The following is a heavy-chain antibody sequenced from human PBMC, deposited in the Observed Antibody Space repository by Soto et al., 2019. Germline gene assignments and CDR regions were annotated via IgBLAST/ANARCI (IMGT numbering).Heavy chain of an antibody. Sequence: VASMKVSCKASGYTFTRYDINWGRQATGQGLEWMGWMNPNSGNTGYAQKFQGRVTMTRNTSISTAYMELSSLRSEDTAVYYCASPARNYDFWSGYSFDIWGQGTMVTVSS. CDR1: GYTFTRYD. D-gene: IGHD3-3*01. CDR3: ASPARNYDFWSGYSFDI. V-gene: IGHV1-8*01. CDR2: MNPNSGNT. J-gene: IGHJ3*02.